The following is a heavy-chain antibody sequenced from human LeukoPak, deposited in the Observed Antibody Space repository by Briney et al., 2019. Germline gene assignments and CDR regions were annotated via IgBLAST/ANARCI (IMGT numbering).Heavy chain of an antibody. CDR1: GYTFTSYD. V-gene: IGHV1-8*01. Sequence: ASVKVSCKASGYTFTSYDINWVRQATGQGLEWMGWMNANSGNTGYAQKFQGRVTMTRDTSISTAYMELSSLRSEDTAVYYCAREYCSSTSCSGGWWFDPWGQGILVTVFS. D-gene: IGHD2-2*01. CDR3: AREYCSSTSCSGGWWFDP. J-gene: IGHJ5*02. CDR2: MNANSGNT.